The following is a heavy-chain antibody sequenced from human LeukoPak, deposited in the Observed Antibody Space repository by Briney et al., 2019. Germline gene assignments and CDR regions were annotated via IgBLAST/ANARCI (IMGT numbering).Heavy chain of an antibody. CDR1: GFTFSSYA. V-gene: IGHV3-23*01. CDR2: ISGSGGST. Sequence: GGSLRLSCAASGFTFSSYAMSWVRQAPGKGLEWVSAISGSGGSTYYADSVKGRFTISRDNSTNTLYLQMNSLRAEDTAVYYCAKLPPPYCSSTSCPDYWGQGTLVTVSS. D-gene: IGHD2-2*01. J-gene: IGHJ4*02. CDR3: AKLPPPYCSSTSCPDY.